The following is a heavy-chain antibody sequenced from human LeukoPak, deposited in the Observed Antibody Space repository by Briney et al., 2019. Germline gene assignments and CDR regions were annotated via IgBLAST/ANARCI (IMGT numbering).Heavy chain of an antibody. D-gene: IGHD1-26*01. V-gene: IGHV3-30*02. CDR1: GFNFRTFG. CDR2: IQVDGSKG. J-gene: IGHJ4*02. Sequence: PGGSLRLSCATSGFNFRTFGTHWLRQAPGKGLEWVAFIQVDGSKGSYADSVRGRFTISRDNSKNTLSLQMNGLRVEDTAVNYCAKEHRGVGAVTLYDYFDFWGQGTLVTVSS. CDR3: AKEHRGVGAVTLYDYFDF.